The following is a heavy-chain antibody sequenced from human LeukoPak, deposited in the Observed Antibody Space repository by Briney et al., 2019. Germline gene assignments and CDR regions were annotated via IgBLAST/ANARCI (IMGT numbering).Heavy chain of an antibody. CDR3: AKPHYYDSSGYPYYFDY. V-gene: IGHV3-23*01. J-gene: IGHJ4*02. Sequence: GGSLRLSCAASGFTFSSYGMSWVRQAPGKGLEWVSAISGSGGSTYYADSVKGRFTISRDNSKNTLYLQMNSLRAEDTAVYYCAKPHYYDSSGYPYYFDYWGQGTLVTVSP. CDR1: GFTFSSYG. CDR2: ISGSGGST. D-gene: IGHD3-22*01.